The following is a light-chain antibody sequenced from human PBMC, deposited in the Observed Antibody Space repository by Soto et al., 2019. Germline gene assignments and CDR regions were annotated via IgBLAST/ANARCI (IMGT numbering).Light chain of an antibody. CDR1: SSDVGGYNY. CDR2: AVT. J-gene: IGLJ2*01. CDR3: SSYSNRNTLVV. V-gene: IGLV2-14*01. Sequence: QSALTQPASVSGSPGQSITISCTGTSSDVGGYNYVSWYQQHPGRAPKLLIFAVTDRPSGVSTRFSGSKSATTASLTISGLQAEDEADYYCSSYSNRNTLVVFGGGTKLTVL.